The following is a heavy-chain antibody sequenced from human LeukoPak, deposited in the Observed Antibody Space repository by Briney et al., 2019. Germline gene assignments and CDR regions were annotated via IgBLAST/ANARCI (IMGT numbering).Heavy chain of an antibody. CDR2: IYYSGST. CDR1: GVSISSYY. CDR3: ARSVPQPIAARPSYAFDI. V-gene: IGHV4-59*01. D-gene: IGHD6-6*01. J-gene: IGHJ3*02. Sequence: SSETLSLTCTVSGVSISSYYWSWIRQPPGKGLEWIGYIYYSGSTNYNPSLKSRVTISVDTSKNQFSLKLSSVTAADTAVYYCARSVPQPIAARPSYAFDIWGQGTMVTVSS.